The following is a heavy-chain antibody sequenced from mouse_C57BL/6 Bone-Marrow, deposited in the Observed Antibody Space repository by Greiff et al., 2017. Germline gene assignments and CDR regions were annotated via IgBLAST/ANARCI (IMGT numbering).Heavy chain of an antibody. D-gene: IGHD4-1*01. CDR3: ARRLGDY. V-gene: IGHV1-72*01. CDR2: IDPNNGGT. Sequence: QVQLQQPGAELVKPGASVKLSCKASGYTFTSYWMHWVKQRPGRGLEWIGRIDPNNGGTKYNEKFKSKATLTAEKPSSTAHMKLSSLASEYSAFYYCARRLGDYWGQGTTLTVSS. J-gene: IGHJ2*01. CDR1: GYTFTSYW.